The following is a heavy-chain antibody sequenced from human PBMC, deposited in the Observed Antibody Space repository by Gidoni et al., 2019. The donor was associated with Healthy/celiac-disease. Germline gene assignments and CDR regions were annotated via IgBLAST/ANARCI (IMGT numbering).Heavy chain of an antibody. CDR1: GYTFTGSS. V-gene: IGHV1-2*02. D-gene: IGHD2-2*01. J-gene: IGHJ5*02. CDR2: INPNSGGT. CDR3: ARGGGYCSSTSCYDWFDP. Sequence: QVQLVQSGAEVKKPGASVKVSCKASGYTFTGSSLHWVRQAPGQGLEWMGWINPNSGGTNYAQKFQGRVTMTRDTSISTAYMELSRLRSDDTAVYYCARGGGYCSSTSCYDWFDPWGQGTLVTVSS.